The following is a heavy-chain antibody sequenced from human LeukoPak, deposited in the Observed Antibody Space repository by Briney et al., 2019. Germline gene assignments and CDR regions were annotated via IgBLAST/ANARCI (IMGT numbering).Heavy chain of an antibody. J-gene: IGHJ6*03. V-gene: IGHV1-8*01. D-gene: IGHD6-6*01. CDR1: GYTFTGYD. CDR2: MNPNSGNT. CDR3: AREGGYSSSPGSYYYYYMDV. Sequence: ASVKVSCKASGYTFTGYDINWVRQATGQGLEWMGWMNPNSGNTGYAQKFQGRVTMTRNTSISTAYMELSSLRSEDTAVYYCAREGGYSSSPGSYYYYYMDVWGKGTTVTVSS.